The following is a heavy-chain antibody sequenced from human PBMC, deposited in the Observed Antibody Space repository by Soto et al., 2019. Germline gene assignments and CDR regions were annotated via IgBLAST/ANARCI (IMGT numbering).Heavy chain of an antibody. V-gene: IGHV1-69*13. D-gene: IGHD1-26*01. CDR1: GGTFSSYA. CDR2: IIPIFGTA. CDR3: ASRERFYGMDV. J-gene: IGHJ6*02. Sequence: RASVKVSCKASGGTFSSYAISWVRQAPGQGLEWMGGIIPIFGTANYAQKFQGRVTITADESTSTAYMELSSLRSEDTAAYYCASRERFYGMDVWGQGTTVTVSS.